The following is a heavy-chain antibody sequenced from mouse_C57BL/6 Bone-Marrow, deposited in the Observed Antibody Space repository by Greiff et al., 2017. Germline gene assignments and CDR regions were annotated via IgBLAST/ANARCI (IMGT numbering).Heavy chain of an antibody. D-gene: IGHD1-1*01. J-gene: IGHJ3*01. V-gene: IGHV1-7*01. CDR3: TRDYYPHAY. CDR1: GYTFTSYW. CDR2: INPSGGYT. Sequence: VQLQQSGAELAKPGASVKLSCKASGYTFTSYWMHWVKQRPGQGLEWIGYINPSGGYTKYTPKFKDKATLTADNSSSTAYMQLSSMTYEDSAVYYCTRDYYPHAYWGQGTLVTVSA.